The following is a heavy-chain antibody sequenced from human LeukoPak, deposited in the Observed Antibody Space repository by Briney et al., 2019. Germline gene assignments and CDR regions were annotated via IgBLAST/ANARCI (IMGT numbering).Heavy chain of an antibody. Sequence: TGGSLRLSCVASGFIVSSNYMNWVRQAPGKGLEWVSIIYSGGATYYADSVKGRFTISRDNSKNTLYLQMNSLRAEDTAVYYCARDRNDYGDYGSYEVWGQGTLVTVSS. CDR2: IYSGGAT. CDR1: GFIVSSNY. CDR3: ARDRNDYGDYGSYEV. V-gene: IGHV3-53*01. D-gene: IGHD4-17*01. J-gene: IGHJ4*02.